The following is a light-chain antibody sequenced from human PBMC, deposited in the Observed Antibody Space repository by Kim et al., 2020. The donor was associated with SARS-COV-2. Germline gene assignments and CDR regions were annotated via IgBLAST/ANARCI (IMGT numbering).Light chain of an antibody. CDR1: QGISNY. V-gene: IGKV1-27*01. J-gene: IGKJ4*01. Sequence: SASGGDRLTRTCRASQGISNYLVWYQQKPGKVPKLLIYAASTLQSGVPSRFSGSGSGTDFTLTISSLQPEYVATYYCQKYNSAPLPFGGGTKVEI. CDR3: QKYNSAPLP. CDR2: AAS.